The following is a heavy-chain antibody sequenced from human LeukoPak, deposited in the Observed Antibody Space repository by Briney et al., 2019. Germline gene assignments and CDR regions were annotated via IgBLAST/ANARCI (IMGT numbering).Heavy chain of an antibody. D-gene: IGHD6-19*01. CDR2: ISYDGSNK. V-gene: IGHV3-30*18. CDR1: GFTFSSYG. J-gene: IGHJ4*02. CDR3: AKDRQQWLVYYFDY. Sequence: GRSLRLSCAASGFTFSSYGMHWVRQAPGKGLEWVAVISYDGSNKYYADSVKGRFTISRDNSKNTLYLQMNSLRAEDTAVYYCAKDRQQWLVYYFDYWGQGTLVTVSS.